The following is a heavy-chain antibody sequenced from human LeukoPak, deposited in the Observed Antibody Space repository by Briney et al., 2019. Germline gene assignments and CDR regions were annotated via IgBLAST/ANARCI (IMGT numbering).Heavy chain of an antibody. CDR1: GGSISSYY. CDR3: ARGGEYQLPPAAYFDY. V-gene: IGHV4-59*01. D-gene: IGHD2-2*01. CDR2: IYYSGST. J-gene: IGHJ4*02. Sequence: PPETLSLTCTVSGGSISSYYWSWIRQPPGKGLEWIGYIYYSGSTNYNPSLKSRVTISVDTSKNQFSLKLSSVTAADTAVYYCARGGEYQLPPAAYFDYWGQGTLVTVSS.